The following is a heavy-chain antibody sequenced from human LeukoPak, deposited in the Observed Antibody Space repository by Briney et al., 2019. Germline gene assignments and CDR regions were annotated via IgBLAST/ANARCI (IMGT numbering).Heavy chain of an antibody. CDR1: GFTVSNSW. CDR3: ARGGLPGGFDY. D-gene: IGHD7-27*01. CDR2: INNDGNRI. J-gene: IGHJ4*02. V-gene: IGHV3-74*01. Sequence: PGGSLRLSCAASGFTVSNSWMFWVRQAPGKGLMYVSEINNDGNRIRYVDSVRGRFTISRDGAKNTLFLQMNSLRDDDTVMYYCARGGLPGGFDYWGQGILGTVSS.